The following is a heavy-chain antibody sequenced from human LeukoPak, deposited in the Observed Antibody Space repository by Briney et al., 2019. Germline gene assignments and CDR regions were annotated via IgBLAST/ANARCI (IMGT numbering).Heavy chain of an antibody. Sequence: SQTLSLTCTVSGGSITSGSYYWSWIRQPAGKGLEWIGRIYTSGSTNYNPSLKCRVTISVDTSKNQFSLKLSSVTAADTAVYYCAREVVSAAKYDYWGQGTLVTVSS. CDR2: IYTSGST. D-gene: IGHD2-2*01. CDR1: GGSITSGSYY. J-gene: IGHJ4*02. V-gene: IGHV4-61*02. CDR3: AREVVSAAKYDY.